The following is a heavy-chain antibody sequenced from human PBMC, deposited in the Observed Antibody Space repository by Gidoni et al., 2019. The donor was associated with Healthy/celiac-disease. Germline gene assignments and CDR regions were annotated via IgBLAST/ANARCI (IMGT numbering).Heavy chain of an antibody. D-gene: IGHD6-19*01. Sequence: GQGLEWMGGIIPIFGTANYAQKFQGRVTITADESTSTAYMELSSLRSEDTAVYYCARDQGSGELFDIWGQGTMVTVSS. J-gene: IGHJ3*02. V-gene: IGHV1-69*01. CDR2: IIPIFGTA. CDR3: ARDQGSGELFDI.